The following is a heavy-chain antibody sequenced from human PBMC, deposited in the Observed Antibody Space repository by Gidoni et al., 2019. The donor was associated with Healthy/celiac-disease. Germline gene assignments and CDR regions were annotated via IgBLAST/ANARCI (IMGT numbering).Heavy chain of an antibody. V-gene: IGHV3-33*01. Sequence: QVQLVESGGGVVQPGRSLRLSCAASGFTFSSYGMHWVRQAPGKGLEWVAVIWYDGSNKYYAASVKGRFTISRDNSKNTLYLQMNSLRAEDTAVYYCARDGGSSSSHYYYYGMDVWGQGTTVTVSS. J-gene: IGHJ6*02. CDR1: GFTFSSYG. D-gene: IGHD6-6*01. CDR3: ARDGGSSSSHYYYYGMDV. CDR2: IWYDGSNK.